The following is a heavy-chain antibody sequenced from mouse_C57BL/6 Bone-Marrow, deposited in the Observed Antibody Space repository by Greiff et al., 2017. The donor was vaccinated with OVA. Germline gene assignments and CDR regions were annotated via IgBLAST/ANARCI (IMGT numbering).Heavy chain of an antibody. D-gene: IGHD2-1*01. J-gene: IGHJ2*01. Sequence: VQRVESGAELARPGASVKLSCKASGYTFTSYGISWVKQRTGQGLEWIGEIYPRSGNTYYNEKFKGKATLTADKSSSTAYMELRSLTSEDSAVYFCARVYYGNYVNFDYWGQGTTLTVSS. CDR2: IYPRSGNT. CDR3: ARVYYGNYVNFDY. CDR1: GYTFTSYG. V-gene: IGHV1-81*01.